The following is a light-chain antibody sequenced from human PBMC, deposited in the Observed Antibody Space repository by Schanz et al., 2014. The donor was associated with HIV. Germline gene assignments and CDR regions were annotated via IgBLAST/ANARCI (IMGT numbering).Light chain of an antibody. V-gene: IGKV3-20*01. CDR2: ATS. CDR3: QQYSGPPFA. Sequence: EIVLTQSPGILSLSPGGRATLSCGASQRLSSSYLAWYQQKRDQPPRLVIYATSTRAAGIPDRFSGGGSGTEYTLTISRLEPEDFAVYYCQQYSGPPFAFGQGTKVEIK. J-gene: IGKJ2*01. CDR1: QRLSSSY.